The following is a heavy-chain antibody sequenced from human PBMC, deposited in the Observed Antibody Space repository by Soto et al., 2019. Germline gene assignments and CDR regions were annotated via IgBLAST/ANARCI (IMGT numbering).Heavy chain of an antibody. CDR1: GYTFTSYY. J-gene: IGHJ5*02. CDR2: INPSGGST. CDR3: ARGKSTFGVVIIHNSWFVP. Sequence: ASVKVSCKASGYTFTSYYMHWVRQAPGQGLEWMGIINPSGGSTSYAQKFQGRVTMTRDTSTSTVYMELSSLRSEDTAVYYCARGKSTFGVVIIHNSWFVPWGQGTLVTVSS. V-gene: IGHV1-46*03. D-gene: IGHD3-3*02.